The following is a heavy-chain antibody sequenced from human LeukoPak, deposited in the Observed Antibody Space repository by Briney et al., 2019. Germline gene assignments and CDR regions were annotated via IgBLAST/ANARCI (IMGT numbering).Heavy chain of an antibody. Sequence: SETLSLTCAVYGGSFSGYYWSWIRQPPGKGLEWIGEINHSGSTNYNPSLKSRVTISVDTSKNQFSLKLSSVTAADTAVYYCARIHLDYFDYWGQGTLVTVSS. CDR1: GGSFSGYY. CDR3: ARIHLDYFDY. CDR2: INHSGST. V-gene: IGHV4-34*01. J-gene: IGHJ4*02.